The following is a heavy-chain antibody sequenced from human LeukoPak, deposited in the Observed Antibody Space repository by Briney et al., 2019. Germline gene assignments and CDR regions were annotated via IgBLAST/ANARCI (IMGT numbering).Heavy chain of an antibody. Sequence: GGSLRLSCAASGFTFSSYSMNWVRQAPGKGLEWVSSISSSSSYIYYADSVKGRFTISRDNAKNSLYLQMNSLRAEDTAVYYCARGPARETQSYDYFDSWGQGTLVSVSS. CDR1: GFTFSSYS. V-gene: IGHV3-21*01. CDR2: ISSSSSYI. CDR3: ARGPARETQSYDYFDS. D-gene: IGHD3-16*01. J-gene: IGHJ4*02.